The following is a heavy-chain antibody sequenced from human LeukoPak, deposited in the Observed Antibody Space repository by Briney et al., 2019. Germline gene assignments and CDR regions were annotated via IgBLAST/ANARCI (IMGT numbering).Heavy chain of an antibody. J-gene: IGHJ3*02. D-gene: IGHD3-16*01. CDR1: GGSISSGDYY. Sequence: SETLSLTCTVSGGSISSGDYYWSWIRQPPGKGLEWIGYIYYSGSIYYNPSLKSRVTISVDTSKNQFSLKLSSVTAADTAVYYCATVSGLLWAFDIWGQGTMVTVSS. CDR3: ATVSGLLWAFDI. CDR2: IYYSGSI. V-gene: IGHV4-30-4*01.